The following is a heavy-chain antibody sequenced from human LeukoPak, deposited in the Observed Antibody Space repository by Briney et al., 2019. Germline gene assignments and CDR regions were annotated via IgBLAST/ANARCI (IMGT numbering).Heavy chain of an antibody. CDR1: GYSFTSYW. Sequence: GESLKISCKGSGYSFTSYWISWVRQMPGKGLGWMGRIDPSDSYTNYSPSFQGHVTISADKSISTAYLQWSSLKASDTAMYYCASRQYYYDSMDFDYWGQGTLVTVSS. CDR3: ASRQYYYDSMDFDY. CDR2: IDPSDSYT. J-gene: IGHJ4*02. D-gene: IGHD3-22*01. V-gene: IGHV5-10-1*01.